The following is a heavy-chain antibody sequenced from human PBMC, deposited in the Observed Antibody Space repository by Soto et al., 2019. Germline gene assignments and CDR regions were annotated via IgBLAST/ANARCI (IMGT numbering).Heavy chain of an antibody. J-gene: IGHJ4*02. Sequence: SETLSLTCAVYGGTLSGYYWSWIRQPPGKGLEWIGEINHSGSTNYNPSLKSRVTISVDTSKNQFSLKLSSVTAADTAVYYCARIGSGKPIYYFDYWGQGTLVTVSS. V-gene: IGHV4-34*01. CDR1: GGTLSGYY. D-gene: IGHD3-10*01. CDR2: INHSGST. CDR3: ARIGSGKPIYYFDY.